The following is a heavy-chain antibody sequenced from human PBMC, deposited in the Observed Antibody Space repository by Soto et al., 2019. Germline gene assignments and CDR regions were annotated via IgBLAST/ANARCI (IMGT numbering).Heavy chain of an antibody. CDR3: APRHALIASPLNN. Sequence: SGPTLVNPTQTLTLTCSFSRISLTTAGVAVGWIRQPLGKALEWLASIYWDDRTRYTPSLESRLTITRDTPRSQVVLTMTNMAPMDKGTYYCAPRHALIASPLNNWGQGTLVSVS. V-gene: IGHV2-5*02. CDR1: RISLTTAGVA. CDR2: IYWDDRT. D-gene: IGHD2-21*01. J-gene: IGHJ4*02.